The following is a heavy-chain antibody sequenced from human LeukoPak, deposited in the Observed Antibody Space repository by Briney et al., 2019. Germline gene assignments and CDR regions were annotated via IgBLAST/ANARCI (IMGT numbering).Heavy chain of an antibody. CDR1: GYTFTSYG. Sequence: ASVKVSCKASGYTFTSYGISWVRQAPGQGLEWMGWISAYNGNTNYAQKLQGRVTMTTDTSTSTAYMELSSLRSDDTAVYYCARDQSYYYDSSGYPWGHPGRWFDPWGQGTLVTVSS. D-gene: IGHD3-22*01. V-gene: IGHV1-18*01. CDR2: ISAYNGNT. CDR3: ARDQSYYYDSSGYPWGHPGRWFDP. J-gene: IGHJ5*02.